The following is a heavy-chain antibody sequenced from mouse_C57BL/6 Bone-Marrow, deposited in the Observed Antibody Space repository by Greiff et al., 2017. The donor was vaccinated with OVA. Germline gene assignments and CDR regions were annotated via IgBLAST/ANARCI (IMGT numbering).Heavy chain of an antibody. CDR1: GYTFTSYW. J-gene: IGHJ2*01. CDR2: IDPSDSYT. CDR3: AVLGAYFDY. V-gene: IGHV1-50*01. Sequence: QVQLQQPGAELVKPGASVKLSCKASGYTFTSYWMQWVKQRPGQGLEWIGEIDPSDSYTNYNQKFKGKATLTVDTSSSTAYMQLSSLTSEDSAVYYCAVLGAYFDYWGQGTTLTVSS.